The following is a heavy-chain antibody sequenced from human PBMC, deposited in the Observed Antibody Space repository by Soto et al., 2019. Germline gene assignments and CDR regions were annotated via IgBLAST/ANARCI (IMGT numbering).Heavy chain of an antibody. D-gene: IGHD2-2*01. Sequence: ASVKVSCKASGYTFTSYGISWVRQAPGQGLEWMGWISAYNGNTNYAQKLQGRVTMTTDTSTSTAYMELRSLRSDDTAVYYCARYCSSTSCYLYYYYGMDVWGQGTTVTV. CDR1: GYTFTSYG. CDR3: ARYCSSTSCYLYYYYGMDV. J-gene: IGHJ6*02. V-gene: IGHV1-18*04. CDR2: ISAYNGNT.